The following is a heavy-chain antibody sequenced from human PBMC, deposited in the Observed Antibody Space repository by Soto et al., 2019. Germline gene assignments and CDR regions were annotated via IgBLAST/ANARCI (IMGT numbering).Heavy chain of an antibody. CDR3: AKRHGYYDSSGYLDY. V-gene: IGHV3-30*18. Sequence: GALRLSCAASGFTFSSYGMHWVRQAPGKGLEWVAVISYDGSNKYYADSVKGRFTISRDNSKNTLYLQMNSLRAEDTAVYYCAKRHGYYDSSGYLDYWGQGALVTVSS. D-gene: IGHD3-22*01. CDR2: ISYDGSNK. CDR1: GFTFSSYG. J-gene: IGHJ4*02.